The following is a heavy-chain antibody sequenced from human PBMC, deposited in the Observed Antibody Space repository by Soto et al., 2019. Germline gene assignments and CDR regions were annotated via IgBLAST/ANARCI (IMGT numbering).Heavy chain of an antibody. Sequence: ASVKVSCKASGYTFTSYDIHWVRQAPGQGLEWMGWINAGSGNTNYAQKFQGRVTITMATSIRTAYMELSRLTSDDTAVYYCARGVSSSNYYYCLDVWGKGTTVTVAS. CDR3: ARGVSSSNYYYCLDV. CDR2: INAGSGNT. D-gene: IGHD6-6*01. J-gene: IGHJ6*03. V-gene: IGHV1-8*03. CDR1: GYTFTSYD.